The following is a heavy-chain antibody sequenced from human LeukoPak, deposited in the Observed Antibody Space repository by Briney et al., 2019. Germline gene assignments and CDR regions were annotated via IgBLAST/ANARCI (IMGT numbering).Heavy chain of an antibody. V-gene: IGHV5-51*01. CDR1: GYSLATYW. CDR3: ACRDYGSTWSDP. J-gene: IGHJ5*02. Sequence: KFGESLKISCKGFGYSLATYWIGWVRQMPGKGLEWMGIIHPADSTTLYSSSFQGQVSISADKSTGTVYLQWSSLTASDSAIYYCACRDYGSTWSDPWGQGTLVTVSS. CDR2: IHPADSTT. D-gene: IGHD4/OR15-4a*01.